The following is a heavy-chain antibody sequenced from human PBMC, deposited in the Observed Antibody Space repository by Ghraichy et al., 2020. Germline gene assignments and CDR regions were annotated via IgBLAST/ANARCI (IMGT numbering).Heavy chain of an antibody. CDR3: VTEAIAGEP. Sequence: GESLNISCAASGFTFSRYWMSWVRQAPGKGLEWVANINEDGSEKYYVDSVRGRFTISRDNAKNSLFLQMNSLRVEDTAVYYCVTEAIAGEPWGQGTLVTVSS. CDR2: INEDGSEK. D-gene: IGHD3-10*01. V-gene: IGHV3-7*01. J-gene: IGHJ5*02. CDR1: GFTFSRYW.